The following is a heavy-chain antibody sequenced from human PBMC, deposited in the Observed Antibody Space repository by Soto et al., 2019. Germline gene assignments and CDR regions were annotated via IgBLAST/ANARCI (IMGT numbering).Heavy chain of an antibody. J-gene: IGHJ4*02. CDR1: GGSVSSTSAA. CDR2: TYYRSKWYS. CDR3: ARGSYYSGWV. D-gene: IGHD6-19*01. Sequence: SQALSLTFAISGGSVSSTSAAWSFIRQSPSRGLEWLGRTYYRSKWYSDYAVSVKSRITINPDTSKNQFSLQLNSVTPEDTAVYYCARGSYYSGWVWGQGTLVTVSS. V-gene: IGHV6-1*01.